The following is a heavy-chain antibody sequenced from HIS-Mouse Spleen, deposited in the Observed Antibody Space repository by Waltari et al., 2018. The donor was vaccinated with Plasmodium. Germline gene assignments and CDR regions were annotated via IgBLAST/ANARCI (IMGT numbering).Heavy chain of an antibody. Sequence: EVQLVESGGGLVQPGGSLRLSCAASGFTFSSYWMSGVRQAPGKGMGGGENIKKDGSEKYDVDSVKGRFTISRDNAKNSLYLQMNSLRAEDTAVYDCASSWYWYFDLWGRGTLVTVSS. CDR2: IKKDGSEK. J-gene: IGHJ2*01. D-gene: IGHD6-13*01. CDR3: ASSWYWYFDL. V-gene: IGHV3-7*01. CDR1: GFTFSSYW.